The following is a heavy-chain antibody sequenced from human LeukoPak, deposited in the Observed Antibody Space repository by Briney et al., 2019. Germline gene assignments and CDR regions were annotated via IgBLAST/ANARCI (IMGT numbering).Heavy chain of an antibody. V-gene: IGHV1-8*01. CDR3: ARGRSYGYGVYGMDV. CDR2: MNPNSGNT. J-gene: IGHJ6*02. D-gene: IGHD5-18*01. Sequence: ASVKVSCKASGYTFTSYDINWVRQATGQGLEWMGWMNPNSGNTGYAQKFQGIVTMTRNTSISTAYMELSSLRSEDTAVYYCARGRSYGYGVYGMDVWGQGTTVTVSS. CDR1: GYTFTSYD.